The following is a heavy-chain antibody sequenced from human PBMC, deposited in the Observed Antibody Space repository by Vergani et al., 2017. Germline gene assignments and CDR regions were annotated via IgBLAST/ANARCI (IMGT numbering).Heavy chain of an antibody. Sequence: EVQLVESGGGLVQPGGSLRLSCAASGFTVSSNYMSWVRQAPGKGLEWVSVIYSGGSTYYADSVKGRFTISRDNSKNTLYLQMNSLRAEDTAVYYCARAQLERQARLARGFGYWGQGTLVTVSS. V-gene: IGHV3-66*01. CDR2: IYSGGST. CDR1: GFTVSSNY. CDR3: ARAQLERQARLARGFGY. J-gene: IGHJ4*02. D-gene: IGHD1-1*01.